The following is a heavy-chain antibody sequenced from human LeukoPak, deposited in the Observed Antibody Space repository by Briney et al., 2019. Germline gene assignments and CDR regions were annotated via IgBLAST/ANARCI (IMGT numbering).Heavy chain of an antibody. D-gene: IGHD2-15*01. CDR3: ARVLRYCSGGSCDYYFDY. J-gene: IGHJ4*02. Sequence: SETLSLTCTVSGGSISSSSYYWGWIRQPPGKGLEWIGSIYYSGSTYYNPSLKSRVTISVDKSKNQFSLKLSSVTAADTAVYYCARVLRYCSGGSCDYYFDYWGQGTLVTVSS. V-gene: IGHV4-39*07. CDR1: GGSISSSSYY. CDR2: IYYSGST.